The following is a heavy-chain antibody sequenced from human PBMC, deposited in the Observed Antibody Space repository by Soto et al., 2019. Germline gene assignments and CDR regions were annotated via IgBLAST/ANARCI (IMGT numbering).Heavy chain of an antibody. Sequence: ASVKVSCKASRSTFTNFYLHWVRQAPGQRPEWMGWINNGGGTIYAQKFQGRLTMTGDTSITTAYMELSRLSSDDTAFYYCATSSDWSPLLDYWGQGTLVTVS. CDR1: RSTFTNFY. CDR2: INNGGGT. CDR3: ATSSDWSPLLDY. J-gene: IGHJ4*02. V-gene: IGHV1-2*02. D-gene: IGHD6-19*01.